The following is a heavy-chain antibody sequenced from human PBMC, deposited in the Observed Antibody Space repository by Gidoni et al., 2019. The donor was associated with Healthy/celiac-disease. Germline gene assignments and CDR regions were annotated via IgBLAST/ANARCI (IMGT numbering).Heavy chain of an antibody. Sequence: QVQLQASGPGLVKPSQTLSLTCTLPGGSISRGSYYWSWIRQPAGKGLEWIGRIYTSGSTNYNPSLKSRVTMSVDTPKNQFSLKLSSVTAADTAVYYCARARGSSWTEYFQHWGQGTLVTVSS. CDR1: GGSISRGSYY. CDR3: ARARGSSWTEYFQH. D-gene: IGHD6-13*01. J-gene: IGHJ1*01. V-gene: IGHV4-61*02. CDR2: IYTSGST.